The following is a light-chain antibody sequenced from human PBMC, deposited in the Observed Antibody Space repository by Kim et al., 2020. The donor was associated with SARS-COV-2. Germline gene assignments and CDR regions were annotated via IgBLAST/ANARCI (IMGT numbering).Light chain of an antibody. J-gene: IGLJ3*02. V-gene: IGLV1-47*01. CDR2: RNN. Sequence: GQRVTISCSGSSSNIGSNHVYWYPQLPGTAPKVLIQRNNQRPSGVPDRFSGSKSGTSASLAISGLRSEDEADYYCAAWDASLSGWVFGGGTQLTVL. CDR1: SSNIGSNH. CDR3: AAWDASLSGWV.